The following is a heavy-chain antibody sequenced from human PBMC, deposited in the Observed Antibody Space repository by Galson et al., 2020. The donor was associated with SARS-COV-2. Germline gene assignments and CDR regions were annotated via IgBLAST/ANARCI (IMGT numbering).Heavy chain of an antibody. CDR1: GFTFSSYG. CDR2: IWYDGSNK. CDR3: AKDAEVYDFWSGSYGMDV. Sequence: GGSLRLSCAGSGFTFSSYGMHWVRQAPGKGLEWVAVIWYDGSNKYYADSVKGRFTISRDNSKNTLYLQMNSLRAEDTAVYYCAKDAEVYDFWSGSYGMDVWGQGTTVTVSS. V-gene: IGHV3-33*06. D-gene: IGHD3-3*01. J-gene: IGHJ6*02.